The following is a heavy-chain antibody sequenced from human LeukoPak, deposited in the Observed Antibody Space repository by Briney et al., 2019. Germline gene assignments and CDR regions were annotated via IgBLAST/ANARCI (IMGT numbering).Heavy chain of an antibody. J-gene: IGHJ4*02. CDR1: RDSVSSNYYY. CDR3: AGRVGSGTVPHFDY. CDR2: IYHSGTT. V-gene: IGHV4-39*01. D-gene: IGHD3-10*01. Sequence: SETLSLTCSVSRDSVSSNYYYWGWIRQPPGKGLEWIGTIYHSGTTYYNPSLKSRVTIFVDASNNQFSLRLTSVAAADTGVYYCAGRVGSGTVPHFDYWGRGALVIVSS.